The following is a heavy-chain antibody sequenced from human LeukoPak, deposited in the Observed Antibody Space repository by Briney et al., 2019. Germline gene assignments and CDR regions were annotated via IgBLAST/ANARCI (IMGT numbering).Heavy chain of an antibody. CDR3: AKDRAVRGVIDY. D-gene: IGHD3-10*01. Sequence: GGSLRLSCAASGFTFSNYWMSWVRQAPGKGLGWVSAISGSGGSTYYADSVKGRFTISRDNSKNTLYLQMNSLRAEDTAVYYCAKDRAVRGVIDYWGQGTLVTVSS. J-gene: IGHJ4*02. CDR2: ISGSGGST. V-gene: IGHV3-23*01. CDR1: GFTFSNYW.